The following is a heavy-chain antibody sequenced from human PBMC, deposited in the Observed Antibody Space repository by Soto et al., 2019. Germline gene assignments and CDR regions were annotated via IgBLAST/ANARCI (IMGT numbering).Heavy chain of an antibody. CDR1: GDSISSSY. D-gene: IGHD5-12*01. CDR2: IYYSGST. V-gene: IGHV4-59*01. J-gene: IGHJ5*02. CDR3: ARGYDWFDP. Sequence: SETLSLTCSVSGDSISSSYWIWIRQPPGKGLEWIGYIYYSGSTNYNPSLKSRVTISLDTSKNQFSLKVSSVTAADTAVYYCARGYDWFDPWGQGTLVTVSS.